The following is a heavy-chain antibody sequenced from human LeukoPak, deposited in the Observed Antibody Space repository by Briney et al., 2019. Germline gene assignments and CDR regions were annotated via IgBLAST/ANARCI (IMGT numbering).Heavy chain of an antibody. J-gene: IGHJ4*02. V-gene: IGHV1-2*02. D-gene: IGHD3-9*01. CDR1: GYTFTGYY. CDR3: ARAESGDILTGYYDY. CDR2: INPNSGGT. Sequence: GASVKVSCKASGYTFTGYYMHWVRQAPGQGLEWMGWINPNSGGTNYAQKFQGRVTMTRDTSISTAYIELSRLRSDDTAVYYCARAESGDILTGYYDYWGQGTLVTVSS.